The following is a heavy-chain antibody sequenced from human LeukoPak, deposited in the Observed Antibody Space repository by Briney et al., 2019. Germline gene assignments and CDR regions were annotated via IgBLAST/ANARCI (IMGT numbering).Heavy chain of an antibody. CDR2: INPSVGTT. CDR3: ARSVFPCYSGSGSPYNVDVRQNSYFDF. Sequence: ASVKVSCKASGYTFTNYYIHWVRQAPGQGLEWMGTINPSVGTTRSAKGRASLTRDTSTSTVYMALSTLRSEDTAVYYCARSVFPCYSGSGSPYNVDVRQNSYFDFWGQGTLVTVSS. V-gene: IGHV1-46*01. J-gene: IGHJ4*02. CDR1: GYTFTNYY. D-gene: IGHD3-10*01.